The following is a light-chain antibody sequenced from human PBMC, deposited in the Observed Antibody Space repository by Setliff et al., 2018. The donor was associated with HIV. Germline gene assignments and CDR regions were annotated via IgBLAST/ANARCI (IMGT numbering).Light chain of an antibody. CDR2: EVS. CDR1: SSDVGGYKY. CDR3: SSYTGSYTYV. J-gene: IGLJ1*01. Sequence: QSVLTQPASVSGSPGQSITISCTGTSSDVGGYKYVSWYQHHPGKAPKLMVYEVSNRPSGVSNRFSGSKSGNTASLTISGLQAEDEADYYCSSYTGSYTYVFGTGTKGTVL. V-gene: IGLV2-14*01.